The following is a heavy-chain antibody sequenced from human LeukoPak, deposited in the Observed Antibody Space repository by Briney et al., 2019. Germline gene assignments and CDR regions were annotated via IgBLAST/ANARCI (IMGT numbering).Heavy chain of an antibody. CDR3: AKSLTVTTRIHSIDP. V-gene: IGHV3-23*01. J-gene: IGHJ4*02. CDR2: FTSMSRTI. Sequence: GGSLRLSCAASGFTFSSYAMSWVRQAPGKGLEWVSSFTSMSRTIYYADSVKGQFTISRDSSKNTLYLQMNSLRAEDTAVYYCAKSLTVTTRIHSIDPRGQGTLVTVSS. D-gene: IGHD4-17*01. CDR1: GFTFSSYA.